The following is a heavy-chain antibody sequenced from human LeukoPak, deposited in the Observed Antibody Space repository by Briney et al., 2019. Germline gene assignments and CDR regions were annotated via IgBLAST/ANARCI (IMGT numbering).Heavy chain of an antibody. Sequence: GGSLRLSCAASGFTFSSIWMTWVRQAPGKGLEWVANIKEDGSEKYYADSVKGRFTISRDNAKNSLYLQMTSLRAEDTAVYYCGREGSSWVYYLDYGAQEPRVTVPS. CDR2: IKEDGSEK. J-gene: IGHJ4*02. CDR1: GFTFSSIW. D-gene: IGHD6-13*01. V-gene: IGHV3-7*03. CDR3: GREGSSWVYYLDY.